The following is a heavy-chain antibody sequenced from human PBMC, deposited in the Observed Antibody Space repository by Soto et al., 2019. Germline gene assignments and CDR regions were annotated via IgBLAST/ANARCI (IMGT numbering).Heavy chain of an antibody. V-gene: IGHV3-23*01. CDR1: GFTFSTYG. Sequence: LRLACAASGFTFSTYGMSWVRQAPGKGLEWVSAISGSGGSTYYADSVXXRFTISRDNSKNTLYLQMNSLRAEDTAVYYCAKARIIGQWLVRVFDYWGQGTLVTVSS. J-gene: IGHJ4*02. CDR2: ISGSGGST. D-gene: IGHD6-19*01. CDR3: AKARIIGQWLVRVFDY.